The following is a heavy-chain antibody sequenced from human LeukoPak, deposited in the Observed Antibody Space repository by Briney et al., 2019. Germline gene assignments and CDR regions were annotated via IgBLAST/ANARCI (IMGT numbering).Heavy chain of an antibody. V-gene: IGHV3-11*01. J-gene: IGHJ6*03. CDR1: GFTFSDYN. CDR2: ISRSGSTK. CDR3: ARVLRYCSGGNCYSGGLGYMDV. D-gene: IGHD2-15*01. Sequence: GGSLRLSCAASGFTFSDYNMRWIRQAPGKGLEWVSSISRSGSTKYYADSVKGRFTISRDNAKNLLFLQMNSLRAEDTAVYYCARVLRYCSGGNCYSGGLGYMDVWGKGTTVTISS.